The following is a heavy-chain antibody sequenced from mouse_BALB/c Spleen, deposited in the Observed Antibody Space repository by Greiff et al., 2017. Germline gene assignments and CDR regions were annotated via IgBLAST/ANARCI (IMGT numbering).Heavy chain of an antibody. J-gene: IGHJ2*01. D-gene: IGHD2-3*01. Sequence: DVKLVESGGGLVKPGGSLKLSCAASGFTFSSYAMSWVRQTPEKRLEWVATISSGGSYTYYPDSVKGRFTISRDNAKNTLYLQMSSLRSEDTAMYYCARDLYDGYYFDYWGQGTTLTVSS. V-gene: IGHV5-9-3*01. CDR1: GFTFSSYA. CDR2: ISSGGSYT. CDR3: ARDLYDGYYFDY.